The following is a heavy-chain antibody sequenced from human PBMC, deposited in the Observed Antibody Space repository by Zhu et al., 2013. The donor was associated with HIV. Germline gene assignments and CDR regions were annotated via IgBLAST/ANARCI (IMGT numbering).Heavy chain of an antibody. Sequence: QVQLVQSGAEVKKPGASVKVSCQTSGYTFTSYSLSWVRQAPGQGLEWMGWICAYNGNTNYAQKLQGRVTMTTDTSTSTAYMELRSLRSDDTAVYYCARGDLPYYYDSSGSDYWGQGTLVTVSS. V-gene: IGHV1-18*01. J-gene: IGHJ4*02. CDR3: ARGDLPYYYDSSGSDY. CDR1: GYTFTSYS. D-gene: IGHD3-22*01. CDR2: ICAYNGNT.